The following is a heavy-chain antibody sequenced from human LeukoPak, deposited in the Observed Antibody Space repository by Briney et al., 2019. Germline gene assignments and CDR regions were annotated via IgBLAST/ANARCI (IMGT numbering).Heavy chain of an antibody. CDR3: ARDLGSAIKYYYYYYMDV. V-gene: IGHV3-21*01. CDR2: ISSSSSYI. D-gene: IGHD5-12*01. J-gene: IGHJ6*03. Sequence: PGGSLRLSCAASGFTFSGYDMNWVRQAPGKGLEWVSSISSSSSYIYYADSVKGRFTISRDNAKNSLYLQMNSLRAEDTAVYYCARDLGSAIKYYYYYYMDVWGKGTTVTVSS. CDR1: GFTFSGYD.